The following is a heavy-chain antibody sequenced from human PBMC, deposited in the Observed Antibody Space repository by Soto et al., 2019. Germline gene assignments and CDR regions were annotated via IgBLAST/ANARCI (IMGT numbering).Heavy chain of an antibody. CDR1: GFTFSSYA. V-gene: IGHV3-30-3*01. D-gene: IGHD5-18*01. Sequence: PGGSLRLSCAASGFTFSSYAMHWVRQAPGKGLEWVAVISYDGSNKYYADSVKGRFTISRDNSKNTLYLQMNSLRAEDTAVYYCAREPLYSYGPWFDYWGQGTLVTVSS. CDR3: AREPLYSYGPWFDY. J-gene: IGHJ4*02. CDR2: ISYDGSNK.